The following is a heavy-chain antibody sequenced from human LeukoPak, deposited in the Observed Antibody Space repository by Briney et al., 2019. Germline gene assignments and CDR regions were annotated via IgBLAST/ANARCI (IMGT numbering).Heavy chain of an antibody. D-gene: IGHD4-11*01. CDR2: ISSSSSTI. Sequence: GGSLSLSCAASGFTFSSYSMNWVRQAPGKGLEWVSYISSSSSTIYYADSVKGRFTISRDNAKNSLYLQMNSLRAEDTAVYYCARDADYSNWHNWFDPWGQGTLVTVSS. V-gene: IGHV3-48*01. CDR3: ARDADYSNWHNWFDP. CDR1: GFTFSSYS. J-gene: IGHJ5*02.